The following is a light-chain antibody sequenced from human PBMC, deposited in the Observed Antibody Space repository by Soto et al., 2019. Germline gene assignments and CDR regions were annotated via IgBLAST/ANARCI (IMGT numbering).Light chain of an antibody. Sequence: QSALTQPRSVSGSPGQSVTISCTGTSSDVGAYNYVSWYQHHPGKAPELVIYDVTKRPSGVPDRFAGSKSGNTASLTISGLQAEDEADYYCCSYAGSSLWVFGGGTKLTVL. CDR2: DVT. V-gene: IGLV2-11*01. J-gene: IGLJ3*02. CDR1: SSDVGAYNY. CDR3: CSYAGSSLWV.